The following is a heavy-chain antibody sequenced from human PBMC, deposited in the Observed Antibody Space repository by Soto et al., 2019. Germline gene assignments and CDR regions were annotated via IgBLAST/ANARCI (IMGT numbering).Heavy chain of an antibody. J-gene: IGHJ4*02. CDR3: ESTDNVGYYPY. Sequence: SETLSLTCAVSGDCISSGYYWAWIRRPPGKGLEWIVSIYHSGTTYYNPSLKSRVTISVDTSRNQFSLKLSSVTAADSAVYYCESTDNVGYYPYFGQGTLVTGSS. CDR2: IYHSGTT. D-gene: IGHD3-3*01. V-gene: IGHV4-38-2*01. CDR1: GDCISSGYY.